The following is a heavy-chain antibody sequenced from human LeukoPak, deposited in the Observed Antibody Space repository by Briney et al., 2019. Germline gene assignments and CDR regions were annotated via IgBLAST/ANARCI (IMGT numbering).Heavy chain of an antibody. CDR1: GYTFTSYA. D-gene: IGHD3-10*01. Sequence: SVKVSCKASGYTFTSYAMHWVRQAPGQRLEWMGWINAGNGNTKYSQKFQGRVTITRDTSASTAYMELSSLRSEDTAVYYCARDELLWFGEFYYGMDVWGQGTTVTVSS. V-gene: IGHV1-3*01. CDR2: INAGNGNT. CDR3: ARDELLWFGEFYYGMDV. J-gene: IGHJ6*02.